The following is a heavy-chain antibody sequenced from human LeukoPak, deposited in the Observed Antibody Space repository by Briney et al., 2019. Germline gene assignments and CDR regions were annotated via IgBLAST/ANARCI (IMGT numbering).Heavy chain of an antibody. CDR1: GFTFSNYW. Sequence: PGGSLRLSCAASGFTFSNYWMSWVRQAPGKGLEWVANIKQDRSEKYYVDSVKGRFTISRDNAKNSLYLQMNTLRAEDTAIYYCAKSGRYCSGGSCYQEASLDYWGQGTLVTVSS. CDR2: IKQDRSEK. J-gene: IGHJ4*02. D-gene: IGHD2-15*01. CDR3: AKSGRYCSGGSCYQEASLDY. V-gene: IGHV3-7*03.